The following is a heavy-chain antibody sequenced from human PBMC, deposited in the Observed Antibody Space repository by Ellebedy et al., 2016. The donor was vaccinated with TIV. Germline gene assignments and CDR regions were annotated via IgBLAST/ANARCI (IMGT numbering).Heavy chain of an antibody. CDR1: GGSISSSSYY. D-gene: IGHD3-22*01. CDR3: ARGSRGGTMIVVVHYFDY. V-gene: IGHV4-39*07. CDR2: IYYSGST. Sequence: SETLSLTXTVSGGSISSSSYYWGWIRQPPGKGLEWIGSIYYSGSTYYNPSLKSRVTISVDTSKNQFSLKLSSVTAADTAVYYCARGSRGGTMIVVVHYFDYWGQGTLVTVSS. J-gene: IGHJ4*02.